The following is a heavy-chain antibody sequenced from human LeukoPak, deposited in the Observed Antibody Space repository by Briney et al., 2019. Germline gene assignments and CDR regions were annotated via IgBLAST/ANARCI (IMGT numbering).Heavy chain of an antibody. J-gene: IGHJ4*02. Sequence: GGSLRLSCAASGFTFSSYAMSWVRQAPGKELEWVSAISGSGGSTYYADSVKGRFTISRDNSKNTLYLQMNSLRAEDTAVYYCAKGRWLQFRGALDYWGQGTLVTVSS. CDR2: ISGSGGST. V-gene: IGHV3-23*01. CDR3: AKGRWLQFRGALDY. D-gene: IGHD5-24*01. CDR1: GFTFSSYA.